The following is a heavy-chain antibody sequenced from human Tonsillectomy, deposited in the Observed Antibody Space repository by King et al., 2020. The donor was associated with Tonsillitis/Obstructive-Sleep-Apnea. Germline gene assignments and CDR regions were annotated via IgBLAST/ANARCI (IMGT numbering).Heavy chain of an antibody. CDR3: AKGAAATRYNWFHP. D-gene: IGHD6-13*01. J-gene: IGHJ5*02. CDR1: GFTFDDYA. CDR2: ISWDSGSI. V-gene: IGHV3-9*01. Sequence: QLVQSGGGLVQPGRSLRLSCAASGFTFDDYAMHWVRQAPGKGLEWVSGISWDSGSIAYADSVKGRFTISRDNARNSLYLQMNSLRPEDTALYYCAKGAAATRYNWFHPWGQGPLVPVSS.